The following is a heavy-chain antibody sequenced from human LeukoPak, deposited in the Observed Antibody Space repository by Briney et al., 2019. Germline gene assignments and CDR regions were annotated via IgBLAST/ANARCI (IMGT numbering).Heavy chain of an antibody. Sequence: SETLSLTCAVYGGSFSGYYWSWIRQPPGKGLEWIGEINHSGSTNYNPSLKSRVTISVDTSKNQFSLKLSSVTAADTAVYYCARAYCSSTSCAPDYWGQGTLVTVCS. V-gene: IGHV4-34*01. J-gene: IGHJ4*02. CDR3: ARAYCSSTSCAPDY. D-gene: IGHD2-2*01. CDR1: GGSFSGYY. CDR2: INHSGST.